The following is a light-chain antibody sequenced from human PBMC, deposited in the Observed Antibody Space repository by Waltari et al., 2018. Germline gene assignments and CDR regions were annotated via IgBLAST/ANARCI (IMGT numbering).Light chain of an antibody. V-gene: IGKV1-5*03. CDR3: QQYNTYSS. J-gene: IGKJ2*03. CDR1: QSISNY. Sequence: DIQMTQDPSTLSASVGDTITITCRASQSISNYLAWYQQKPGKAPKLLIYKASSSGSGVPSRFSGSGSGTEFTLTISSLQPDDSATYYCQQYNTYSSLGQGSKLEI. CDR2: KAS.